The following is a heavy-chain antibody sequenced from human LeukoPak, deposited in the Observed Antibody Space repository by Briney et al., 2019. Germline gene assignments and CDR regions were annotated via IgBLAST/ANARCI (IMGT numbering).Heavy chain of an antibody. CDR3: ARDRYSSGCHDY. Sequence: GGSLRLSCTASGFTFSSYWMSWVRQAPGKGLEWVANIKQGGSEKYYVDSVKGRFTISRDNAKNSLFLQMNSLRAEDTAVYYCARDRYSSGCHDYWGQGTLVTVSS. CDR2: IKQGGSEK. V-gene: IGHV3-7*04. CDR1: GFTFSSYW. D-gene: IGHD6-19*01. J-gene: IGHJ4*02.